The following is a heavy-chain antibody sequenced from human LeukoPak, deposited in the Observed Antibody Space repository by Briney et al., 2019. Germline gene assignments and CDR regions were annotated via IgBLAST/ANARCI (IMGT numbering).Heavy chain of an antibody. Sequence: SETLSLTCAVYGGTVSGYYWTWIRQPLGKGLEWIGEINQSGSTNYNPSVKSRVTISMDTSKNQFSLKLTSVPAADTAVYYCARGPRGATPYDYWGRGTLVTVSS. CDR2: INQSGST. J-gene: IGHJ4*02. CDR3: ARGPRGATPYDY. V-gene: IGHV4-34*01. D-gene: IGHD1-26*01. CDR1: GGTVSGYY.